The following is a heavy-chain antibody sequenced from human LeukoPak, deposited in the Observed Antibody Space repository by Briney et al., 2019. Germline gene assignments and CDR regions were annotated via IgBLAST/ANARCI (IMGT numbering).Heavy chain of an antibody. J-gene: IGHJ6*03. D-gene: IGHD5-18*01. V-gene: IGHV4-61*01. Sequence: SETLSLTCTVSGYSISSGYYWGWIRQPPGKGLEWIGYIYYSGSTNYNPSLKSRVTISVDTSKNQFSLKLSSVTAADTAVYYCARVDTAMVHYYYYYYMDVWGKGTTVTVSS. CDR3: ARVDTAMVHYYYYYYMDV. CDR2: IYYSGST. CDR1: GYSISSGYY.